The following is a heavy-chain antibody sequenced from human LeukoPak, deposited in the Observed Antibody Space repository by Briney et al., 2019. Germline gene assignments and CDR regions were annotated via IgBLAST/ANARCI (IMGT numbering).Heavy chain of an antibody. J-gene: IGHJ4*02. D-gene: IGHD1-26*01. CDR2: ISWNSGSI. CDR1: GFTFDDYA. CDR3: AKALGATGGFGYDY. V-gene: IGHV3-9*03. Sequence: GGSLRLSCAASGFTFDDYAMHWVRQAPGKGLEWVSGISWNSGSIGYADSVKGRFTISRDNAKNSLYLQMNSLRAEDMALYYCAKALGATGGFGYDYWGQGTLVTVSS.